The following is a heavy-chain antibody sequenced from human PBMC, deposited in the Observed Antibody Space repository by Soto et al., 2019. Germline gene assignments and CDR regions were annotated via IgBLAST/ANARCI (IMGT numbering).Heavy chain of an antibody. J-gene: IGHJ4*02. CDR1: GFTFSTYT. CDR3: AKPPGLLFDY. Sequence: GGTLRLSCAASGFTFSTYTMNWVRQAPGKGLEWVSYITSSGRTKYYADSVKGRFTISRDNSKNTLYLQMNSLRVEDTAVYYCAKPPGLLFDYWGQGTLVTVSS. CDR2: ITSSGRTK. D-gene: IGHD3-22*01. V-gene: IGHV3-23*05.